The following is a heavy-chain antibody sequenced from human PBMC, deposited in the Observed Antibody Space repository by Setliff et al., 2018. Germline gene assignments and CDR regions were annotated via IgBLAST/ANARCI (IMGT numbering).Heavy chain of an antibody. Sequence: PGGSLRLSCEASGFSFSDYYMSWIRQAPGKGLEWVAYISASGTTRKYADSMKGRSIVSRNNAKNSLYLQVKILSAEDTALYFCAREENGGYPGTYGAFNLWGQGTMVTVSS. V-gene: IGHV3-11*04. CDR3: AREENGGYPGTYGAFNL. CDR2: ISASGTTR. D-gene: IGHD4-17*01. J-gene: IGHJ3*01. CDR1: GFSFSDYY.